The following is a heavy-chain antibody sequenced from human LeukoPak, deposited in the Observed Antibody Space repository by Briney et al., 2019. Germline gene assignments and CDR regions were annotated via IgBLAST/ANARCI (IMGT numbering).Heavy chain of an antibody. Sequence: GGSLRLSCEASGFTFSIYAMNWVRQAPGKGLEWVSHITASGTAMFYADSVKGRFTISRDNAKNSLYLQMNSLRDEDTAVYYCASSGSYRFDYWGQGTLVTVSS. J-gene: IGHJ4*02. D-gene: IGHD1-26*01. CDR2: ITASGTAM. V-gene: IGHV3-48*02. CDR3: ASSGSYRFDY. CDR1: GFTFSIYA.